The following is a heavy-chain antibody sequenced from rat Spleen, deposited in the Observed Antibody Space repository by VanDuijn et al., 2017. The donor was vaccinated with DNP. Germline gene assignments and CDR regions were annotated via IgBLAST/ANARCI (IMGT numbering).Heavy chain of an antibody. CDR1: GYSITRNY. CDR2: ISYSGTT. V-gene: IGHV3-1*01. J-gene: IGHJ2*01. CDR3: ARQPMGMDY. D-gene: IGHD1-7*01. Sequence: EVQLQESGPGLVESSQSLSLTCSVTGYSITRNYRWNWIRKFPGNKMEWIGHISYSGTTSYNPSLKSRISITRDTSKNQFFLQLNSVTTEDTATYYCARQPMGMDYWGQGVMVTVSS.